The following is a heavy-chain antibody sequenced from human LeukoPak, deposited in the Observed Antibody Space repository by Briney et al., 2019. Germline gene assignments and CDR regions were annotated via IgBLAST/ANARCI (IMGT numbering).Heavy chain of an antibody. J-gene: IGHJ4*02. Sequence: SETLSLTCTVSGGSISSGGYYWRWIRQHPGKGLEWIGYIYFSGSTYYTPSLESRVTISVDSSKNQFSLRLSSVTAADTAVYYCARGPYDYGYYGAPDYWGQGTLVTVSS. D-gene: IGHD4-17*01. CDR1: GGSISSGGYY. V-gene: IGHV4-31*03. CDR3: ARGPYDYGYYGAPDY. CDR2: IYFSGST.